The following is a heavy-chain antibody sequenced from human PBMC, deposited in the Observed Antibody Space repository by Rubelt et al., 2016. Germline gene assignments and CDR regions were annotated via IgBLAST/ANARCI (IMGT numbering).Heavy chain of an antibody. Sequence: QPGGSLSLSCEASGFTLGGHAMNWVRQVPGRGLEWISYISSSSGNIWYADSVKGRFPVSRDNAKNSLYLQMNSLRDEDTAVYYCARQPLIFGIVSTFDNWGQGTRVTVSS. CDR2: ISSSSGNI. J-gene: IGHJ4*02. CDR1: GFTLGGHA. CDR3: ARQPLIFGIVSTFDN. V-gene: IGHV3-48*02. D-gene: IGHD3-3*02.